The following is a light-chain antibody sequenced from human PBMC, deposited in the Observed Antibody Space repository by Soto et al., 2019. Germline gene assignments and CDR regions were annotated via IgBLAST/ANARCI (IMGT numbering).Light chain of an antibody. CDR1: QSILYSSNNKNY. CDR2: WAS. Sequence: DIVMTQSPDSLAVSLGERATINCRSSQSILYSSNNKNYLAWYQQKPGQPPKLLIYWASTRESGVPDRFSGSGSGTDFTLTISRLQAEDVAVYYCQQYYNTLPTFGQGTKVEIK. CDR3: QQYYNTLPT. J-gene: IGKJ1*01. V-gene: IGKV4-1*01.